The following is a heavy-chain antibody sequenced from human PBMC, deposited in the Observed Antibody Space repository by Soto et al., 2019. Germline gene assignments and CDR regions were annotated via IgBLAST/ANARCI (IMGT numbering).Heavy chain of an antibody. CDR1: GYTFPYFG. J-gene: IGHJ4*02. Sequence: QVQLVQSGAVVTRPGSSVRVSCKAAGYTFPYFGIAWVRQAAGQAPVWMGGILPLFGTTNYAPDFQGRLTINADESTTTSDMELTSLTSHDTGVYYCARHPTGKVVSPPESYFDSWGQGTQVTV. CDR3: ARHPTGKVVSPPESYFDS. D-gene: IGHD2-15*01. CDR2: ILPLFGTT. V-gene: IGHV1-69*01.